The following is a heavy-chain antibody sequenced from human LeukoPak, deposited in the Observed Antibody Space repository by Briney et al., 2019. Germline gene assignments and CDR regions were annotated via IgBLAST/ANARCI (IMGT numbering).Heavy chain of an antibody. Sequence: PSETLSLTCAVSGGSISSSNWWGWVRQPPGKGLEWIGSIYYSGSTYYNPSLKSRVTISVDTSKNQFSLKLSSVTAADTAMYYCARNGAYSLDSWGQGTLVTVSS. J-gene: IGHJ4*02. CDR3: ARNGAYSLDS. V-gene: IGHV4-4*02. D-gene: IGHD6-13*01. CDR2: IYYSGST. CDR1: GGSISSSNW.